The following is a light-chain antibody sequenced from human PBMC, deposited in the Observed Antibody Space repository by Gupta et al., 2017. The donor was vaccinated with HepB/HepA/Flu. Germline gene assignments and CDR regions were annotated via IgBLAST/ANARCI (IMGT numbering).Light chain of an antibody. Sequence: QSVLTQPPSASGTPGQRVTIPCSGSSSNIGSNTVNWYQQLPGTAPKLLIYSNNHRPSGVPDRFSGSKSGTSASLAISGLQSEDEADYYCSAWDDSLNGQVFGTGTKVTVL. CDR3: SAWDDSLNGQV. J-gene: IGLJ1*01. CDR1: SSNIGSNT. CDR2: SNN. V-gene: IGLV1-44*01.